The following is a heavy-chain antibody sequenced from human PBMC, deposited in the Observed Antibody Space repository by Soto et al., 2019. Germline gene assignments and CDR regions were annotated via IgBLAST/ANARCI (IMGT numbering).Heavy chain of an antibody. CDR1: GITFSSYW. J-gene: IGHJ4*02. D-gene: IGHD3-10*01. CDR3: LTNPGH. CDR2: IKSDGSSI. Sequence: EVQLMESGGGLVQPGGSLRLSCAASGITFSSYWMDWVRQAPGKGLVWVSRIKSDGSSISYADSVEGRFTISRDNVKNTLYLQMNSLRSEDTAVYYCLTNPGHWGQGTLVTVSS. V-gene: IGHV3-74*01.